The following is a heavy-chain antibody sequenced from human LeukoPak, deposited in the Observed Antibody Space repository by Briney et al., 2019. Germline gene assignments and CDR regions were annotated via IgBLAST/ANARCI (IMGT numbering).Heavy chain of an antibody. CDR2: ISGSAGYT. V-gene: IGHV3-23*01. J-gene: IGHJ3*02. CDR3: ANSRPDYYDSSAYYFGAFDM. Sequence: PGGSLRLSCAASGLTFSSYAVSWVRQAPGKGLEWVSGISGSAGYTYYADSVRGRFTISRDNSKNTLYLQMNSLRAEDTAVYYCANSRPDYYDSSAYYFGAFDMWGQGTMVTVSS. CDR1: GLTFSSYA. D-gene: IGHD3-22*01.